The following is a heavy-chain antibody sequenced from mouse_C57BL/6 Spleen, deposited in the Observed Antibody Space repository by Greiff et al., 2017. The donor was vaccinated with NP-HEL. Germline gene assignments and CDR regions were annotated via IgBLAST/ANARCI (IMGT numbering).Heavy chain of an antibody. CDR1: GYTFTSYW. Sequence: QVQLQQPGAELVKPGASVKMSCKASGYTFTSYWITWVKQRPGQGLEWIGDIYPGSGSTNYNEKFKSKATLTVDTSSSTAYMQLSSLTSEDSAVYYCARRGTVVVPKDFDVWGTGTTVTVSS. CDR3: ARRGTVVVPKDFDV. D-gene: IGHD1-1*01. J-gene: IGHJ1*03. CDR2: IYPGSGST. V-gene: IGHV1-55*01.